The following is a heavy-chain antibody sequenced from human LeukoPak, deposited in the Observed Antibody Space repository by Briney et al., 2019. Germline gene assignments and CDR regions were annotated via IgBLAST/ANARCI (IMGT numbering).Heavy chain of an antibody. CDR3: ARIFDT. V-gene: IGHV4-39*07. Sequence: SETLSLTCTVSGGSISSSSYYWGWIRQPPGKGLEWIGDIFHNGKTNYNPSLKGRVTISIDTSNNQFSLRLPSVTAADTAVYYCARIFDTWGQGTLVTVSS. J-gene: IGHJ4*02. CDR1: GGSISSSSYY. CDR2: IFHNGKT.